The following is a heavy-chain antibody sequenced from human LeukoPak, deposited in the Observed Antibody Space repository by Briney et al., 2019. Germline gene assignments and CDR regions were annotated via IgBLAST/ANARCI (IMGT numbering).Heavy chain of an antibody. V-gene: IGHV4-39*07. J-gene: IGHJ4*02. CDR1: GGSISSSSYY. CDR3: ARGGMGGSGWEYFGY. CDR2: IYYSGST. Sequence: SSETLSLTCTVSGGSISSSSYYWGWIRQPPGKGLEWIGSIYYSGSTYYNPSLKSRVTISVDTSKNQFSLKLSSVTAADTAVYYCARGGMGGSGWEYFGYWGQGTLVTVSS. D-gene: IGHD6-19*01.